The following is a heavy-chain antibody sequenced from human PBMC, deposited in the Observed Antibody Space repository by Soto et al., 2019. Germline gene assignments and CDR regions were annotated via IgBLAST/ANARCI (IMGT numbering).Heavy chain of an antibody. CDR1: GGTFSSYA. J-gene: IGHJ4*02. V-gene: IGHV1-69*06. Sequence: QVQLVQSGAEVKKPGSSVKVSCKASGGTFSSYAISWVRQAPGQGLEWRGGIIPIFGTANYAQKFQGRVTITADKSTSTAYMELSSLRSEDTAVYYCARVYVRRDGRAPFDYWGQGTLVTVSS. CDR3: ARVYVRRDGRAPFDY. D-gene: IGHD2-8*01. CDR2: IIPIFGTA.